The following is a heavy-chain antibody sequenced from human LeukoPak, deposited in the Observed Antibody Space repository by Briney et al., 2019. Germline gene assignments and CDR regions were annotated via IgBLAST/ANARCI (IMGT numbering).Heavy chain of an antibody. J-gene: IGHJ4*02. V-gene: IGHV3-48*04. Sequence: GRSLRLSCAASGFTFSSYSLNWVRQAPGKGLEWVSYISTGTATIYYVDSVKGRFTISRDDAKNSLYLQMDSLRVEDTAVYYCARGRTGYDSSGYPDWGQGTLVTVSS. CDR2: ISTGTATI. CDR1: GFTFSSYS. D-gene: IGHD3-22*01. CDR3: ARGRTGYDSSGYPD.